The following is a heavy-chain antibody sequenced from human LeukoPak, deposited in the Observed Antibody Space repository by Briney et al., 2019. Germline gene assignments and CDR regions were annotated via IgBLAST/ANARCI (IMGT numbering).Heavy chain of an antibody. V-gene: IGHV4-4*07. CDR2: IYTSGST. Sequence: SETLSLTCTVSGGSISSCYWSWIRQPAGEGLEWIGRIYTSGSTNYNPSLKSRVTMSVDTSKNQFSLKLSSVTAADTAVYYCARISGYSYGYVNGMDVWGQGTTVTVSS. CDR3: ARISGYSYGYVNGMDV. D-gene: IGHD5-18*01. J-gene: IGHJ6*02. CDR1: GGSISSCY.